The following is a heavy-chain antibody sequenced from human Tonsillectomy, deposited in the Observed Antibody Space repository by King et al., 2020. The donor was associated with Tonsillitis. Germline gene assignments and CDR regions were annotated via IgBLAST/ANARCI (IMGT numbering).Heavy chain of an antibody. CDR3: AKDSQGGSGWYYFDY. CDR1: GFTFSTYA. CDR2: VSGNGGST. Sequence: QLVQSGGGLVQPWGSLRLSCAASGFTFSTYAMSWVRQAPGKGLEWVSGVSGNGGSTYYADSVKGRFTISRDNSKNTLYLQMNSLRAEDTAVYYCAKDSQGGSGWYYFDYWGQGALVTVSS. V-gene: IGHV3-23*04. D-gene: IGHD6-19*01. J-gene: IGHJ4*02.